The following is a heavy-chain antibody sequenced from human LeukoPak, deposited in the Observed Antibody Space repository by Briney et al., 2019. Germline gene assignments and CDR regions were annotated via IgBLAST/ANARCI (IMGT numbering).Heavy chain of an antibody. CDR1: GGSISSYY. CDR2: IYYSGST. Sequence: SETLSLTCTVSGGSISSYYWSWIRQPPGKGLEWIGYIYYSGSTNYNPSLKSRVTISVDTSKNQFSLKLSSVTAADTAVYYCARAYSSSPYYFDYWGQGTLVTVSS. J-gene: IGHJ4*02. D-gene: IGHD6-6*01. V-gene: IGHV4-59*01. CDR3: ARAYSSSPYYFDY.